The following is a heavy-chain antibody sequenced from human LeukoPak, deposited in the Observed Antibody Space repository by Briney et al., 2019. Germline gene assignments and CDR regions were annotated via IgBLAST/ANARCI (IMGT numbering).Heavy chain of an antibody. CDR3: ARGGSLDV. Sequence: GGSLRLSCAASGFTFSSYWMDWARQAPGKGLEWVASINHNGNVNYYVDSVKGRFTISRDNAKNSLYLQMSNLRAEDTAVYFCARGGSLDVWGQGATVTVSS. V-gene: IGHV3-7*03. CDR2: INHNGNVN. CDR1: GFTFSSYW. J-gene: IGHJ6*02. D-gene: IGHD2-15*01.